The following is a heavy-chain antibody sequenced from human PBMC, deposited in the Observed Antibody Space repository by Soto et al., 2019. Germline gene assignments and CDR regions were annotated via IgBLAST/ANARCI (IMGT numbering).Heavy chain of an antibody. CDR1: GCNVSSNY. CDR2: IYSGDST. Sequence: GGSLRLSCAASGCNVSSNYISWVRQAPGKGLEWVSIIYSGDSTYYADSVKGRFTISRDNSKNTLYLQMNSLRAEDTAVYYCARDRGTLWAFDIWGQGTMVTVSS. V-gene: IGHV3-66*01. J-gene: IGHJ3*02. CDR3: ARDRGTLWAFDI. D-gene: IGHD5-18*01.